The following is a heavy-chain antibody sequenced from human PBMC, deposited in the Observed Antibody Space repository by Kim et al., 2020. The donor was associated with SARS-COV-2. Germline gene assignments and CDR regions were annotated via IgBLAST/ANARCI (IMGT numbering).Heavy chain of an antibody. J-gene: IGHJ4*02. CDR3: ARHHSSAYYYADN. V-gene: IGHV4-59*13. D-gene: IGHD3-22*01. CDR1: GGSISTYY. Sequence: SETLSLTCTVSGGSISTYYWSWIRQPPGKGLEWIGDIYYTGNTNHNPSLRSRVTISVDTSKNQFSLKLRSVTAADTAVYYCARHHSSAYYYADNWGQGTLVTVSS. CDR2: IYYTGNT.